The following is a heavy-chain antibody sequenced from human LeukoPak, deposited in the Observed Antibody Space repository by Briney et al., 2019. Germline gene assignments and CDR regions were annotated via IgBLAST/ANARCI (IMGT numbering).Heavy chain of an antibody. V-gene: IGHV4-59*01. Sequence: SETLSLTCTVSGGSISSYYWSWIRQPPGKGLEWIGYIYYSGSTNYNPSLKSRVTISVDTSKNQFSLKLSSVTAADTAVYYCARIDSRGYPPLFDYWGQGTLVTVSS. CDR2: IYYSGST. CDR1: GGSISSYY. J-gene: IGHJ4*02. D-gene: IGHD3-22*01. CDR3: ARIDSRGYPPLFDY.